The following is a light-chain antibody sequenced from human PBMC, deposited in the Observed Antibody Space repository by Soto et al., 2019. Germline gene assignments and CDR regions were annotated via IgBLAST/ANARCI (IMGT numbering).Light chain of an antibody. CDR1: QSVSSNY. CDR3: QQYGSSLRT. J-gene: IGKJ1*01. V-gene: IGKV3-20*01. CDR2: GAS. Sequence: EIVMTQFPGTLSLSPGDRATLSCRASQSVSSNYLAWYQHKPGQTPRLLIYGASSRATGIPDRFRASGSGTDFTLTISRLEPEDFAVYYCQQYGSSLRTFGQGTKVDIK.